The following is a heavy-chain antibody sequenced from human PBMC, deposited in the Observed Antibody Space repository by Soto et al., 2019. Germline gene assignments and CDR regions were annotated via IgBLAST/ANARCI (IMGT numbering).Heavy chain of an antibody. J-gene: IGHJ6*02. CDR1: GFTFSSYA. Sequence: EVQLVESGGGLVQPGGSLRLSCAASGFTFSSYAMHWVRQAPGKGLEYVSVITSNGGNTDYASSVKGRFTISRDNSKNTLYLQMGSLRAEDMAVYYCARRIPFGYDMDVWGQGTTVTVSS. V-gene: IGHV3-64*01. CDR2: ITSNGGNT. D-gene: IGHD2-21*01. CDR3: ARRIPFGYDMDV.